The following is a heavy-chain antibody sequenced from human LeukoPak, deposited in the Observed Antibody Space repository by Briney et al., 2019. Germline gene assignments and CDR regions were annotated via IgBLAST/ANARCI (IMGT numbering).Heavy chain of an antibody. D-gene: IGHD4-17*01. CDR3: ARDLDYGDYAYIDY. CDR2: ISSSSSYI. J-gene: IGHJ4*02. Sequence: GGSLRLSRAASGFTFSSYSMNWVRQAPGKGLEWVSSISSSSSYIYYADSVKGRFTISRDNAKNSLYLQMNSLRAEDTAVYYCARDLDYGDYAYIDYWGQGTLVTVSS. CDR1: GFTFSSYS. V-gene: IGHV3-21*01.